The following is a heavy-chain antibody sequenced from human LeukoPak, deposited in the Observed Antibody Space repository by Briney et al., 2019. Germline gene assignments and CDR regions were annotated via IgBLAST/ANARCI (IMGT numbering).Heavy chain of an antibody. D-gene: IGHD3-3*01. J-gene: IGHJ6*02. CDR3: ARLTWSGYYKYYYYGMDV. V-gene: IGHV4-34*01. Sequence: SETLSLTCAVYGGSFSGYYWSWIRQPPGKGLEWIGEINHSGSTNYNPSLKSRVTISVDTSKSQFSLKLSSVTAADTAVYYCARLTWSGYYKYYYYGMDVWGQGTTVTVSS. CDR1: GGSFSGYY. CDR2: INHSGST.